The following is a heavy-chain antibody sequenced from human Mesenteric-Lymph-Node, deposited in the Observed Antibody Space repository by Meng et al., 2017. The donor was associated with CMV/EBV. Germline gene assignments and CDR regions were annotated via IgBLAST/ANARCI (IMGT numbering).Heavy chain of an antibody. CDR2: IKQDGSEK. Sequence: GGSLRLSCAASGFTFSNYWMSWVRQAPGKGLEWVANIKQDGSEKYYVNSVKGRFTISRDNAKNSLYLQMNSLRAEDTAVYYCARDEWSIAVAFDYWGQGTLVTVSS. CDR1: GFTFSNYW. V-gene: IGHV3-7*01. CDR3: ARDEWSIAVAFDY. J-gene: IGHJ4*02. D-gene: IGHD6-19*01.